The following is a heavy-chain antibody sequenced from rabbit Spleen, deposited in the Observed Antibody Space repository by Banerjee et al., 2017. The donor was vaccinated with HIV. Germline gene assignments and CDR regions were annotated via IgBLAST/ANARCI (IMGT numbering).Heavy chain of an antibody. CDR2: IYGGHSGFT. J-gene: IGHJ3*01. V-gene: IGHV1S40*01. CDR1: GFSFSASYY. Sequence: QSLEESGGDLVKSGASLTLTCTASGFSFSASYYMCWVRQAPGKGLEWIGCIYGGHSGFTYYASWAKGRFTISKTSSTTVTLQMTSLTAADTATYFCARDLYGGDGTGYPDLWGQGTLVTVS. D-gene: IGHD7-1*01. CDR3: ARDLYGGDGTGYPDL.